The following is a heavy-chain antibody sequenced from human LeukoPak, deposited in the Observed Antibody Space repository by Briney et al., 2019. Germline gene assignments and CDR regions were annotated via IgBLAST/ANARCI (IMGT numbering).Heavy chain of an antibody. D-gene: IGHD6-13*01. Sequence: GGSMRLSWAASAFTFSSFWMTWVRQPHGKGLEWVANINQDGSEKYYVDSVKGRFSISRDNAKNSLYLQMNSLRAEDTALYYCARQYSSSSPPGDYWGQGTLVTVSS. V-gene: IGHV3-7*01. CDR2: INQDGSEK. CDR3: ARQYSSSSPPGDY. J-gene: IGHJ4*02. CDR1: AFTFSSFW.